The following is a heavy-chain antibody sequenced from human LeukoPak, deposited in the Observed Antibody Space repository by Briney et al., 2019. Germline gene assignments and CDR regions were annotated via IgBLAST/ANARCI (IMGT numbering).Heavy chain of an antibody. V-gene: IGHV3-21*04. D-gene: IGHD6-13*01. CDR2: ISSSSSYI. Sequence: GGSLRLSCAASGLTVSSNCMSWVRQAPGKGLEWVSSISSSSSYIYYADSVKGRFTISRDNSKNTLYLQMNSLRAEDTAVYFCAKVGATAGTLRIEYFQHWGQGTLVTVSS. CDR1: GLTVSSNC. CDR3: AKVGATAGTLRIEYFQH. J-gene: IGHJ1*01.